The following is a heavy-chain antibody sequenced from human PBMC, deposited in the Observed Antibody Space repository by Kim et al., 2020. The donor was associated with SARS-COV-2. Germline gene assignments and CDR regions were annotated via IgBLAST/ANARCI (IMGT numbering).Heavy chain of an antibody. CDR1: GFTFSSYA. V-gene: IGHV3-23*01. CDR2: ISGSGSST. Sequence: GGSLRLSCAASGFTFSSYAMSWVRQAPGKGLEWVSGISGSGSSTYYADSVKGRFTISRDNSKNTMYLQMNSLRAEDTAVYYCAKGGYSRLMVGPWGQGTLVTVSS. D-gene: IGHD6-13*01. J-gene: IGHJ5*02. CDR3: AKGGYSRLMVGP.